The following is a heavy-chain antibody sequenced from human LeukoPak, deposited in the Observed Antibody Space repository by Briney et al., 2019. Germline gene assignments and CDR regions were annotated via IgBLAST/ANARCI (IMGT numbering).Heavy chain of an antibody. CDR1: GYTFTGYY. Sequence: WASVKVSCKASGYTFTGYYMHWVRQAPGQGLEWMGWINPNSGGTNYAQKFQGRVTMTRDTSISTAYMELSRLRSDDTAVYYCARDLPRIATTPPKNDAFDIWGQGTMVTVSS. J-gene: IGHJ3*02. CDR2: INPNSGGT. CDR3: ARDLPRIATTPPKNDAFDI. V-gene: IGHV1-2*02. D-gene: IGHD6-13*01.